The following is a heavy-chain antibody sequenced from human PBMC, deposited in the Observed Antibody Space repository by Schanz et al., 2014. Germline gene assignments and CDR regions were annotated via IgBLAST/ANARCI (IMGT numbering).Heavy chain of an antibody. CDR1: GFIFSDHY. J-gene: IGHJ4*02. V-gene: IGHV3-11*04. CDR2: ISSGSSTI. Sequence: QVQLVESGGGLVKPGGSLRLSCVVSGFIFSDHYMSWIRQAPGKGLEWISYISSGSSTIHYADSVKGRFTISRDNAKSSLYLQMNSLRDEDTAVYYCARGTPFLCDYWGQGTLVTVSS. CDR3: ARGTPFLCDY. D-gene: IGHD3-16*01.